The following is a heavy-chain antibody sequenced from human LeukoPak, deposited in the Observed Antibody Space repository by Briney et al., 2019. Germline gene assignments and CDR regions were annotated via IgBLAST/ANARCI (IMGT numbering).Heavy chain of an antibody. J-gene: IGHJ3*02. D-gene: IGHD4-23*01. V-gene: IGHV4-30-4*01. CDR2: IHYSGST. CDR3: ARDDYGGNAASSAFDI. Sequence: SQTLSLTSTVSRGSISSTAYYWSWIRQPPGKGLEWIGYIHYSGSTKYNPSLQSRVVISLDTSKNQFSLKLSSVTAADTAVYYCARDDYGGNAASSAFDIWGQGTVVTVSS. CDR1: RGSISSTAYY.